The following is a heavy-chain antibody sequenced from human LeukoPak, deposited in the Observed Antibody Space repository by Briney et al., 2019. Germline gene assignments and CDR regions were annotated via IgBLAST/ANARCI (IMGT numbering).Heavy chain of an antibody. CDR3: ARGNSGGRYVWFDP. Sequence: KPSETLSLTCTVSGGSISSYYWSWIRQPPGKGLEWIGYIYYSGSTNYNPSLKSRVTISVDTSKNQFSLKLSSVTAADTAVYYCARGNSGGRYVWFDPWGQGTLVTVSS. V-gene: IGHV4-59*01. J-gene: IGHJ5*02. CDR2: IYYSGST. D-gene: IGHD1-26*01. CDR1: GGSISSYY.